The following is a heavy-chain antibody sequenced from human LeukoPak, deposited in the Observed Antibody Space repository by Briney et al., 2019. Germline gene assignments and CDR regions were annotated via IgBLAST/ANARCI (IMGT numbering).Heavy chain of an antibody. V-gene: IGHV3-48*01. CDR2: VAPSSSTK. D-gene: IGHD1-26*01. CDR3: TQARGGGSHDDFDY. CDR1: GFSFSIYS. Sequence: GGSLRLSCAASGFSFSIYSMNWVRQAPGKGLEWRSYVAPSSSTKYYAEPVKGRFTIPRDNAKNSLYLQMNSLRVEDTAIYYCTQARGGGSHDDFDYWGQGILVTVSS. J-gene: IGHJ4*02.